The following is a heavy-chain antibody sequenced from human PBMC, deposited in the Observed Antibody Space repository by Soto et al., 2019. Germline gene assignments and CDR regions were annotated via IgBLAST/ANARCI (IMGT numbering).Heavy chain of an antibody. CDR3: ATFKRFLEWFRFDY. CDR2: FDPEDGET. Sequence: ASVKVSCKVSGYTLTELSMHWVRQAPGKGLEWMGGFDPEDGETIYAQKFQGRVTMTEDTSTDTAYMELSSLRPEDTAVYYCATFKRFLEWFRFDYWGQGTLVTVSS. D-gene: IGHD3-3*01. CDR1: GYTLTELS. J-gene: IGHJ4*02. V-gene: IGHV1-24*01.